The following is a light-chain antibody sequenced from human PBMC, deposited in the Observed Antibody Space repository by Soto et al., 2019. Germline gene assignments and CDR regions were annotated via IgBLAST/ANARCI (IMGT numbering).Light chain of an antibody. V-gene: IGKV3-20*01. J-gene: IGKJ1*01. CDR2: GAS. CDR1: QSVISNF. CDR3: QQYSNSPT. Sequence: EIVLTQSPGTLSLSPGERAALSCRASQSVISNFLAWYQQRPGQAPRVLIYGASSRAPGIPDRFSGGGSGTDFTLTISRLEPEDSAVYFCQQYSNSPTFGQGTKVEIK.